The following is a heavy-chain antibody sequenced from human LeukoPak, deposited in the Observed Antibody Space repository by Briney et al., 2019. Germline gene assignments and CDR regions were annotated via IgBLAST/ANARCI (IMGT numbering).Heavy chain of an antibody. D-gene: IGHD2-15*01. CDR2: ISDDGSTK. Sequence: PGGSLRLSCAASGFTFSFYGIHWVRQAPGKGLEWVAVISDDGSTKYYSDSVKGRFTVSRDNSKDTLYLQMNSLRAEDTAVYYCATPRGIVVVVAAPSFDFWGQGTLVTVSS. J-gene: IGHJ4*02. CDR1: GFTFSFYG. V-gene: IGHV3-30*03. CDR3: ATPRGIVVVVAAPSFDF.